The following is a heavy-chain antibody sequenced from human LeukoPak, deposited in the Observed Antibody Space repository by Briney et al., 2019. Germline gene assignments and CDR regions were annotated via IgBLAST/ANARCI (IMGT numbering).Heavy chain of an antibody. CDR2: ISYDGSNK. J-gene: IGHJ4*02. V-gene: IGHV3-30*18. CDR1: GFTFSSYG. CDR3: AKDPYRVWGSYRTY. Sequence: GGSLRLSCAASGFTFSSYGMHWVRQAPGKGLEWVAVISYDGSNKYCADSVKGRFTISRDNSKNTLYLQMNSLRAEDTAVYYCAKDPYRVWGSYRTYWGQGTLVTVSS. D-gene: IGHD3-16*02.